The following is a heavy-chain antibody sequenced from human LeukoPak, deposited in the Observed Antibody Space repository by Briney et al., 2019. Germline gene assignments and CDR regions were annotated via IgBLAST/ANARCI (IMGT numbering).Heavy chain of an antibody. CDR3: AREFTTTPSYFDY. Sequence: GGSLRLSCAASGFAISSHRMTWVRQAPGKGLEWDSFIFRDGNTYYADFVEGRFTISRDNSKNMLYLQMNSLRAEDTAVYYCAREFTTTPSYFDYWDQGTLVTVSS. CDR2: IFRDGNT. D-gene: IGHD3-22*01. J-gene: IGHJ4*02. CDR1: GFAISSHR. V-gene: IGHV3-53*01.